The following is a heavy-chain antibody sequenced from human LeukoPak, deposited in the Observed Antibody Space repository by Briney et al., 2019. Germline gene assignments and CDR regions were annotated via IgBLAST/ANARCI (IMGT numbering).Heavy chain of an antibody. J-gene: IGHJ4*02. Sequence: GKSLKISCKGSGYSFTSYWIGWVRQMPGKGLEWMGIIYPGDSDTRYSPSFQGQVTISADKSISTAYLQWSSLKASDTAMYYCARGWANIAAPRPFDYWGQGTLVTVSS. CDR1: GYSFTSYW. CDR2: IYPGDSDT. V-gene: IGHV5-51*01. CDR3: ARGWANIAAPRPFDY. D-gene: IGHD6-13*01.